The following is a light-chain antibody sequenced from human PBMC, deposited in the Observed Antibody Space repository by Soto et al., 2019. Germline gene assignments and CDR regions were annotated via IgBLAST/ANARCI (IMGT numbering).Light chain of an antibody. CDR1: QSVTSNY. Sequence: EIVMTQSPATMSVSPGERATLSCRASQSVTSNYLVWYQQKPGQAPRLLIYGASSRVTGLPARFSGSGSGTDFTLTISSLEPEDFAVYYCQQRSDWPLTFGGGTKVDIK. J-gene: IGKJ4*01. CDR2: GAS. V-gene: IGKV3D-20*02. CDR3: QQRSDWPLT.